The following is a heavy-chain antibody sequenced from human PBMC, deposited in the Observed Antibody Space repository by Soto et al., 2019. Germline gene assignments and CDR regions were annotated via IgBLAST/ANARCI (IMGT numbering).Heavy chain of an antibody. D-gene: IGHD2-21*01. CDR3: ARGGISHWAYFYYMDV. J-gene: IGHJ6*03. Sequence: QVQLQQWGAGLLKPSETLSLTCVVSGGSLSDYFWSWIRQPPGMALEWIGEINHLGSINYNPPLKSRVTMSVDTSKNQFSLTLNSVTAADTATYYCARGGISHWAYFYYMDVWDRGTTVTVSS. CDR2: INHLGSI. CDR1: GGSLSDYF. V-gene: IGHV4-34*01.